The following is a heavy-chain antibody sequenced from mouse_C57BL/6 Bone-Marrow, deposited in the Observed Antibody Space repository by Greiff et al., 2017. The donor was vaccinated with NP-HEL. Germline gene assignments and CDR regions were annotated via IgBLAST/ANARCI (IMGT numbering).Heavy chain of an antibody. D-gene: IGHD1-1*01. CDR2: INPKDGTT. V-gene: IGHV1-39*01. CDR3: AIYYYGSSPYYYAMDY. J-gene: IGHJ4*01. CDR1: GGEGRGCS. Sequence: EVQVVESGPELVKRGASVKIYCKAIGGEGRGCSMDVGWGGNGKSLEWIGVINPKDGTTSYNQKFKGKATLTVDQSSSTAYMQLNSLTSEDSAVYYCAIYYYGSSPYYYAMDYWGQGTSVTVSS.